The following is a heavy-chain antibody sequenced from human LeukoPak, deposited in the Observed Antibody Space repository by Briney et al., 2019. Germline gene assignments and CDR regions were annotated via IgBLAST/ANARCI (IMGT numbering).Heavy chain of an antibody. CDR2: IYYSGGT. D-gene: IGHD1-14*01. J-gene: IGHJ4*02. V-gene: IGHV4-59*01. Sequence: PSETLSLTCTVSGGSISSYYWSWIRQPPGKELEWIGYIYYSGGTNYNPSLKSRVTISVDTSKNQFSLKLSSVTAADTAVYYCASCGPEACVGWGQGTLVTVSS. CDR1: GGSISSYY. CDR3: ASCGPEACVG.